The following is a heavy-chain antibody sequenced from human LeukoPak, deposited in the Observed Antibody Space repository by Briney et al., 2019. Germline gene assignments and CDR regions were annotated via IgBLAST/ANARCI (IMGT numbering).Heavy chain of an antibody. CDR3: ARDLAYCGGDCSAFDI. Sequence: GGSLRLSCAASGFTFSSHSMNWVRQAPGKGLEWVSSIISSSSYTYYADSVKGRFTISRDNAKNSLYLQMNSLRAEDTAVYYCARDLAYCGGDCSAFDIWGQGTMVTVSS. CDR2: IISSSSYT. J-gene: IGHJ3*02. V-gene: IGHV3-21*01. CDR1: GFTFSSHS. D-gene: IGHD2-21*02.